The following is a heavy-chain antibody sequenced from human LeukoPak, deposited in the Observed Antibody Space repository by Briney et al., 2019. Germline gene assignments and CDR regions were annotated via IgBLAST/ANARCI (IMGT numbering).Heavy chain of an antibody. J-gene: IGHJ6*03. CDR3: ARQLYQYQLNSYDYCYYMDV. CDR1: GGSISSSSYY. D-gene: IGHD2-15*01. V-gene: IGHV4-39*07. CDR2: IYYSGST. Sequence: PSETLSLTCTVSGGSISSSSYYWGWIRQPPGKGLEWIGSIYYSGSTYYNPSLKSRVTISADTSKNELSLKLTSVTAADTAVYSCARQLYQYQLNSYDYCYYMDVWGKGTTVTASS.